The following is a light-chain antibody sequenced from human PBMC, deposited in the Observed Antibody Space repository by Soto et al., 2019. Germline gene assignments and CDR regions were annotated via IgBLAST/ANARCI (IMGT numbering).Light chain of an antibody. V-gene: IGLV2-14*01. Sequence: QSALTQPASVSGSPGQSITISCTGTSSDVGGYNYVSWYQQHPGKAPKLMIYEVTNRASGVSNRFSGSKSGNTASLTISGLQAEHQADYSCSSYNSRSTLVFGTGTKVTV. J-gene: IGLJ1*01. CDR3: SSYNSRSTLV. CDR2: EVT. CDR1: SSDVGGYNY.